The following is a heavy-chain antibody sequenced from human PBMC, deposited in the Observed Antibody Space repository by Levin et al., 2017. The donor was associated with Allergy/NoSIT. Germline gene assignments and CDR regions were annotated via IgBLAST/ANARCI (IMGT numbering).Heavy chain of an antibody. J-gene: IGHJ4*02. CDR3: ARYGYDILTGYPRQYYFDY. Sequence: AASVKVSCKASGGTFSSYAISWVRQAPGQGLEWMGGIIPIFGTANYAQKFQGRVTITADDSTSTAYMELSSLRSEDTAVYYCARYGYDILTGYPRQYYFDYWGQGTLVTVSS. CDR2: IIPIFGTA. D-gene: IGHD3-9*01. V-gene: IGHV1-69*13. CDR1: GGTFSSYA.